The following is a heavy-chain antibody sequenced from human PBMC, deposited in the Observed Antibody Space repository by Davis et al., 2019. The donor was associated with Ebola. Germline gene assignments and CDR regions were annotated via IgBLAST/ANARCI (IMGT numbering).Heavy chain of an antibody. D-gene: IGHD3-10*01. V-gene: IGHV3-23*01. CDR1: GFTFSSYA. Sequence: PGGSLRLSCAASGFTFSSYAMTWVRQAPGKGLEWVSAIRGSTYYADSVKGRFTISRDNSKNTLYLQMNSLRAEDTAVYYCASSLWPLGDYWGQGTLVTVSS. CDR3: ASSLWPLGDY. J-gene: IGHJ4*02. CDR2: IRGST.